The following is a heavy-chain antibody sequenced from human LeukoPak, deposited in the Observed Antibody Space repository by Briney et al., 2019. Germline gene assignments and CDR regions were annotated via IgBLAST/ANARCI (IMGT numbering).Heavy chain of an antibody. Sequence: SETLSLTCTVSGDSLNNNDYYWGWIRQLPGKGLEWIGSFYSSGSTSSNPSLKSRVTVSVDTSRTQLSLKLDSVTDADTAVYYCVRHGQHDSACLDSWGPGILVTVSS. V-gene: IGHV4-39*07. CDR2: FYSSGST. CDR1: GDSLNNNDYY. CDR3: VRHGQHDSACLDS. D-gene: IGHD6-19*01. J-gene: IGHJ5*01.